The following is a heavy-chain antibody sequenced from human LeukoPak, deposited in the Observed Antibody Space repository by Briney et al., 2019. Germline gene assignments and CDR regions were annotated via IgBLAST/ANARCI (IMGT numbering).Heavy chain of an antibody. J-gene: IGHJ4*02. V-gene: IGHV1-24*01. D-gene: IGHD2-21*02. Sequence: ASVKVSCKASGYTFSSYAISWVRQAPGKGLEWMGGFDPEDGETIYAQKFQGRVTMTEDTSTDTAYMELSSLRSEDTAVYYCATGPSRAVVTAIHYWGQGTLVTVSS. CDR3: ATGPSRAVVTAIHY. CDR2: FDPEDGET. CDR1: GYTFSSYA.